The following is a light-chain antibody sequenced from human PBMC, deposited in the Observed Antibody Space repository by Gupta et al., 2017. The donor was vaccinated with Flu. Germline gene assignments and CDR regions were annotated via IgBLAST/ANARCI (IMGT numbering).Light chain of an antibody. Sequence: DTVITQSPDSLAVSLGERATINCKSSQSVLYNSNNKNSLAWYQQKPGQPPQLLIYWASTRGSGVPDRISGRASAADFTLTISMLPAEDVTVYYCQRYHTNPKTFGQGTKLEIK. CDR2: WAS. J-gene: IGKJ1*01. CDR1: QSVLYNSNNKNS. CDR3: QRYHTNPKT. V-gene: IGKV4-1*01.